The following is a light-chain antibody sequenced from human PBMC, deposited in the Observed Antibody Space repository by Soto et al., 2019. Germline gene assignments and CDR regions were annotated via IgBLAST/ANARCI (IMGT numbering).Light chain of an antibody. Sequence: MAQSPSTLAASVGDRLTMTCRASQSISSWLAWFQQKPGQTPRLLFNGASTRATGIPARFTGSGSGTEFILTISSLQSEDFAVYYCQQYDIWPPTFGQGTKV. V-gene: IGKV3-15*01. CDR2: GAS. CDR1: QSISSW. J-gene: IGKJ1*01. CDR3: QQYDIWPPT.